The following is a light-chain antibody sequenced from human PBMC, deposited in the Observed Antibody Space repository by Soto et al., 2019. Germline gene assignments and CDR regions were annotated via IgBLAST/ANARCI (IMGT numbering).Light chain of an antibody. CDR1: SSDIGGSNY. Sequence: QSALTQPASVSGSPGQSITISCAGTSSDIGGSNYVSWYQQHPGKAPKLMIYDVSNRPSGVSNHFSGSKSGNTASLTISGRQAEDEADYFCYSSRSSSSTFYVFGTGTKLTVL. CDR2: DVS. CDR3: YSSRSSSSTFYV. V-gene: IGLV2-14*03. J-gene: IGLJ1*01.